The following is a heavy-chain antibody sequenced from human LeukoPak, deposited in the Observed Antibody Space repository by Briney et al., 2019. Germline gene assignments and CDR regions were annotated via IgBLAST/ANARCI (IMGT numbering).Heavy chain of an antibody. CDR3: AKGRRGYSYGYPYYYYYYMDV. J-gene: IGHJ6*03. CDR1: GFTFSSYA. D-gene: IGHD5-18*01. V-gene: IGHV3-23*01. CDR2: ISGSGGST. Sequence: GGSLRLSCAASGFTFSSYAMSWVRQAPGKGLEWVSAISGSGGSTYYADSVKGRFTISRDNSKSTLYLQMNSLRAEDTAVYYCAKGRRGYSYGYPYYYYYYMDVWGKGTTVTVSS.